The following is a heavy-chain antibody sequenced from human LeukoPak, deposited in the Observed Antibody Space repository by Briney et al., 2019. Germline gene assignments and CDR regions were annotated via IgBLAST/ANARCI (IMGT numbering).Heavy chain of an antibody. J-gene: IGHJ3*02. CDR3: VATGGLRFLEWLPDDAFDI. D-gene: IGHD3-3*01. V-gene: IGHV4-30-4*08. CDR1: GGSISSGDYY. CDR2: IYYSGST. Sequence: PSQTLSLTCTVSGGSISSGDYYWSWLRQPPGKGLEWIGYIYYSGSTYYNPSLESRVTISVDTSKNQFSLKLSSVTAADTAVYYCVATGGLRFLEWLPDDAFDIWGQGTMVTVSS.